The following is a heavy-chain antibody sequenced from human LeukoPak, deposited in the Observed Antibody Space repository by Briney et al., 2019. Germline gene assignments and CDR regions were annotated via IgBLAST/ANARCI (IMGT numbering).Heavy chain of an antibody. Sequence: GGSLRLSCAASVFTFSSYTMGWVRQAPAKGLEWVSSISGSGGNTYYADSVKGRFTLSRDNSKNTLDLQMNSLRVEDTAVYYCAKATDFQYYDTSGYYYYFDYWGQGTLVTVSS. CDR1: VFTFSSYT. CDR2: ISGSGGNT. D-gene: IGHD3-22*01. V-gene: IGHV3-23*01. CDR3: AKATDFQYYDTSGYYYYFDY. J-gene: IGHJ4*02.